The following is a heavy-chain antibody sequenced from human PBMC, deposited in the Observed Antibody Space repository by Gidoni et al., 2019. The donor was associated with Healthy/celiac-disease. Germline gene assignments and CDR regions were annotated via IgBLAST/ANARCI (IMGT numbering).Heavy chain of an antibody. Sequence: EVQLVESGGGLVQPGGSLRLSGSASGFTFSSYAMHWVRQGPGKGLEYCSAISINGGSTYYADSVKGRFTISRDNSKNTLYLQMSSLRAEDTAVYYCVKDPSSDDYGDVVDYWGQGTLVTVSS. CDR1: GFTFSSYA. V-gene: IGHV3-64D*08. CDR2: ISINGGST. J-gene: IGHJ4*02. CDR3: VKDPSSDDYGDVVDY. D-gene: IGHD4-17*01.